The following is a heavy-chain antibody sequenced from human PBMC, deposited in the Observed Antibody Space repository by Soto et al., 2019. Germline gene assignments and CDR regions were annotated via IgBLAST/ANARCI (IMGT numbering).Heavy chain of an antibody. D-gene: IGHD3-16*02. Sequence: PGGSLRLSCAASGFTFSSYGMHWVRQAPGKGLEWVAVISYDGSNKYYADSVKGRFTISRDNSKNTLYLQMNSLRAEDTAVYYCAKSGGVTVNGWGQGTLVTVSS. CDR3: AKSGGVTVNG. CDR1: GFTFSSYG. J-gene: IGHJ4*02. V-gene: IGHV3-30*18. CDR2: ISYDGSNK.